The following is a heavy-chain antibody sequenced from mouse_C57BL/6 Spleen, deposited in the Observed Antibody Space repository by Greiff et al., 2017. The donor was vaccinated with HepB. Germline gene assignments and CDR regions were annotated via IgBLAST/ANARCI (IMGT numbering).Heavy chain of an antibody. V-gene: IGHV14-4*01. D-gene: IGHD2-3*01. CDR2: IDPENGDT. CDR1: GFNIKDDY. Sequence: EVQLQQSGAELVRPGASVKLSCTASGFNIKDDYMHWVKQRPEQGLEWIGWIDPENGDTEYASKFQGKATITADTSSNTAYLQLSSLTSEDTAVYYFTNYDGYYSWFAYWGQGTLVTVSA. CDR3: TNYDGYYSWFAY. J-gene: IGHJ3*01.